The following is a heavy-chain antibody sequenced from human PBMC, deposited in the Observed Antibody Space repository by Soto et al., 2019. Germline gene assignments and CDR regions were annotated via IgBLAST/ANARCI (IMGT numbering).Heavy chain of an antibody. V-gene: IGHV1-18*01. D-gene: IGHD3-10*01. J-gene: IGHJ5*02. CDR1: GYTFTSYG. CDR2: ISAYNGNT. Sequence: ASVKVSCKASGYTFTSYGISWVRQAPGQRLEWMGWISAYNGNTNYAQKLQGRVTMTTDTSTSTAYMELRSLRSDDTAVYFCAFLLWFGESTGTGWFDPWGQGTLVTVSS. CDR3: AFLLWFGESTGTGWFDP.